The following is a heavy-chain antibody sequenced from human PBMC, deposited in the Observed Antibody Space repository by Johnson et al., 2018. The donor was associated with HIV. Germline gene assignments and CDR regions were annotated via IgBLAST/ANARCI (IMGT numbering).Heavy chain of an antibody. V-gene: IGHV3-30-3*01. CDR3: AKERLLHDAFDF. J-gene: IGHJ3*01. D-gene: IGHD5-18*01. CDR1: GFTFNSYA. CDR2: ISYAGINK. Sequence: QVQLVESGGGVVQPGRSLRLSCAAPGFTFNSYAMHWVRQAPGKGLEWVAVISYAGINKYYADSVKARFTISRDKSKNTMYLQMNSLRDEDTAVYHCAKERLLHDAFDFWGQGTMVTVSS.